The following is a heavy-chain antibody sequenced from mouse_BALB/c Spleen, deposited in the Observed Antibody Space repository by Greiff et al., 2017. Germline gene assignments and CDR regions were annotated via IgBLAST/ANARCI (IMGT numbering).Heavy chain of an antibody. CDR1: GFTFSSFG. CDR3: ARPYYDYDGGWFAY. D-gene: IGHD2-4*01. Sequence: EVKLMESGGGLVQPGGSRKLSCAASGFTFSSFGMHWVRQAPEKGLEWVAYISSGSSTIYYADTVKGRFTISRDNPKNTLFLQMTSLRSEDTAMYYCARPYYDYDGGWFAYWGQGTLVTVSA. CDR2: ISSGSSTI. V-gene: IGHV5-17*02. J-gene: IGHJ3*01.